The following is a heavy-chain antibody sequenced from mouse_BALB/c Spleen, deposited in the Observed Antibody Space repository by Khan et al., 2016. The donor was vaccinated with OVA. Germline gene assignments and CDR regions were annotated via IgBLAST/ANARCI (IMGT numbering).Heavy chain of an antibody. CDR2: INPRSGYT. Sequence: QVQLKQSGAELARPWASVRMSCKASGYTFTSNTMHWVKQRPGQGLEWIGYINPRSGYTNYNQNFNDKATLTADTSSSPAFMQLSSLTSEDSAVYYCARRTTGYTMDYWGQGTSGTISS. J-gene: IGHJ4*01. CDR1: GYTFTSNT. D-gene: IGHD2-14*01. CDR3: ARRTTGYTMDY. V-gene: IGHV1-4*01.